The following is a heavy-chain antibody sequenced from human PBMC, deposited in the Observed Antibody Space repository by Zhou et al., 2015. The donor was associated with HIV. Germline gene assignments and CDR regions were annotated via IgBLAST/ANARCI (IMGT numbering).Heavy chain of an antibody. Sequence: QVQLVQSGAEVKKPGSSVKVSCKASGGSFSNYAISWVRQAPGQGLEYMGGITPIFGTAHYAQKFQDRVTITADKSTTTAYMEVSSLRSADTAVYYCARTLSEWEPYLGGFYYYGMDVWGQGTTVTVSS. CDR3: ARTLSEWEPYLGGFYYYGMDV. J-gene: IGHJ6*02. CDR1: GGSFSNYA. V-gene: IGHV1-69*06. CDR2: ITPIFGTA. D-gene: IGHD1-26*01.